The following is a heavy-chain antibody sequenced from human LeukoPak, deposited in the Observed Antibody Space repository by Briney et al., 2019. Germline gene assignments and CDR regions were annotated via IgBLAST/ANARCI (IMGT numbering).Heavy chain of an antibody. D-gene: IGHD5-18*01. CDR1: GGTFSNYA. CDR2: IIPLFDTA. Sequence: SVKVSCKASGGTFSNYAITWVRQAPGQGLEWMGGIIPLFDTANYAQKLQGRVTITADKSTSTAYIELSSLRSEDTAIYYCASMRGYSYGFDYWGQGALVTVSS. CDR3: ASMRGYSYGFDY. V-gene: IGHV1-69*06. J-gene: IGHJ4*02.